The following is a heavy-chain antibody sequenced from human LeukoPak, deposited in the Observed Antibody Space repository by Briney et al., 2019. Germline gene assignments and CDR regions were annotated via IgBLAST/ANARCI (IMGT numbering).Heavy chain of an antibody. V-gene: IGHV6-1*01. Sequence: SQTLSLSCALSGDSVSSNSAAGNWIRQPPSRGLEWLGRTYYGAKCNNDYAVSVKSRININPDTSNNQLSLQLNSLTPGATTVYYCAKGWLLSGLSNWGQGTLVIVFS. D-gene: IGHD3-9*01. CDR2: TYYGAKCNN. J-gene: IGHJ4*02. CDR1: GDSVSSNSAA. CDR3: AKGWLLSGLSN.